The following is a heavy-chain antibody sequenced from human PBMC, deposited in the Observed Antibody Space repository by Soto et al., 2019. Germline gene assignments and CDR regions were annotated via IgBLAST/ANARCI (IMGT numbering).Heavy chain of an antibody. Sequence: PSETLSLTCTVSGGSISSYYWSWIRQPPGKGLEWIGYIYYSGSTNYNPSLKSRVTISVDTSKNQFSLKLSSVTAADTAVYYCARVGIGSGSPGYGMDVWGQGTTVTVSS. J-gene: IGHJ6*02. CDR3: ARVGIGSGSPGYGMDV. CDR2: IYYSGST. V-gene: IGHV4-59*01. CDR1: GGSISSYY. D-gene: IGHD3-10*01.